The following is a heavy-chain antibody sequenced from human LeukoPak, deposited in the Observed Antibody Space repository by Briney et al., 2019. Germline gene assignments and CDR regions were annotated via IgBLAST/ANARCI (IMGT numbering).Heavy chain of an antibody. CDR1: GFTFTSSA. Sequence: TSVKVSCKASGFTFTSSAVQWVRQARGQRLEWIGWIVVGSGNTNYAQEFQERVTVTRDMSTSTAYMELSSLRSEDTAVYYCAAAPELDYGDYYFDYWGQGTLVTVSS. D-gene: IGHD4-17*01. CDR3: AAAPELDYGDYYFDY. V-gene: IGHV1-58*01. CDR2: IVVGSGNT. J-gene: IGHJ4*02.